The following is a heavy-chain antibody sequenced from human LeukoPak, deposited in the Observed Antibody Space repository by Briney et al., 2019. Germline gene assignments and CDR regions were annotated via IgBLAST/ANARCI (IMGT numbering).Heavy chain of an antibody. CDR2: IRSKANSYAT. CDR3: TRHTAAAAGTAGDY. Sequence: GGSLRLSCAASGFTFSASAIHWVRQASGKGLEWVGRIRSKANSYATGYAASVKGRFTISRDDSKNTAYLEMNSLKAEDTAVYYCTRHTAAAAGTAGDYWGQGTLVTVSS. D-gene: IGHD6-13*01. V-gene: IGHV3-73*01. J-gene: IGHJ4*02. CDR1: GFTFSASA.